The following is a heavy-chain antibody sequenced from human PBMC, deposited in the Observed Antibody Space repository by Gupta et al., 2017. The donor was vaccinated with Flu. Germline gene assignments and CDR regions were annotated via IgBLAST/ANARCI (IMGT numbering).Heavy chain of an antibody. D-gene: IGHD5-12*01. CDR2: INSDVSST. Sequence: EVQLVESGGGLVQPGGSLRLSCAASVFPFSSYWMHWVRQAPGKGLVWVSRINSDVSSTTYADSVRGRFTSSRDNAKNTLYLQMNSLRAEDTAVYYCASPLAGQRDIVDYWGQGTLVTVSS. CDR3: ASPLAGQRDIVDY. V-gene: IGHV3-74*01. CDR1: VFPFSSYW. J-gene: IGHJ4*02.